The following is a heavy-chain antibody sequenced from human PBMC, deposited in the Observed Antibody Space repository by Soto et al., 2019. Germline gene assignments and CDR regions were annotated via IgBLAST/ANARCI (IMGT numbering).Heavy chain of an antibody. D-gene: IGHD2-2*01. J-gene: IGHJ5*02. CDR1: GGSISSGGYY. CDR2: IYYSGST. V-gene: IGHV4-31*03. CDR3: ARGTPVPAAIVA. Sequence: TPSLTCTVSGGSISSGGYYWSWISQHPGKGLEWIGYIYYSGSTYYNPSLKSRVTISVDTSKNQFSLKLSSVTAADTAVYYCARGTPVPAAIVAWGQGTLVTVSS.